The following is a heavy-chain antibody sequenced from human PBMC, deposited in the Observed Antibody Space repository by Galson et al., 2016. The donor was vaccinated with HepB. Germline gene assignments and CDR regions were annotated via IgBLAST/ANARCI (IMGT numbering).Heavy chain of an antibody. J-gene: IGHJ4*02. D-gene: IGHD6-19*01. CDR3: VLALAGNSDY. Sequence: SVKVSCKASGYTFTTYGITWVRQAPGQGLEWMGWISANTGDTNYSPKLQGRVTMTTDTSTTTAFMELRSLRSDDTAVYYCVLALAGNSDYWGQGALVTVSS. CDR2: ISANTGDT. CDR1: GYTFTTYG. V-gene: IGHV1-18*01.